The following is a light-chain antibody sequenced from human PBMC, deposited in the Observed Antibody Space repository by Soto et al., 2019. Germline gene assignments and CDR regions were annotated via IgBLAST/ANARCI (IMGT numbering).Light chain of an antibody. V-gene: IGKV3-15*01. CDR3: LQYHNLWA. CDR2: RAS. J-gene: IGKJ4*02. Sequence: IVMTQSPATLSVSPGERATLSCRASQNIYSNIAWYQQRPGQAPRLLIYRASTRAPGVPARFSGSGSGTEFTLTISSLQSEDFAVYSCLQYHNLWAFGRGPQVEIK. CDR1: QNIYSN.